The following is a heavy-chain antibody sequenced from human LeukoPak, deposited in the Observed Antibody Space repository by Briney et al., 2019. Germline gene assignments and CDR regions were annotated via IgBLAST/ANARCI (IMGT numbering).Heavy chain of an antibody. V-gene: IGHV4-39*01. CDR3: ARRIAAARGTFDY. CDR2: IYYSGST. J-gene: IGHJ4*02. Sequence: SETLSLTCTVSGGSISSSSYYWGWIRQPPGKGLEWIGSIYYSGSTYYNPSLKSRVTISVDTSKNQFSLKLSSVTAAATAVYYCARRIAAARGTFDYWGQGTLVTVSS. D-gene: IGHD6-13*01. CDR1: GGSISSSSYY.